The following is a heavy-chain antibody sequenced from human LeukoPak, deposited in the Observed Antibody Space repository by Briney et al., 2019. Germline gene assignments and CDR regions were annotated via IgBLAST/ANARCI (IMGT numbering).Heavy chain of an antibody. CDR2: IYYSGST. D-gene: IGHD3-3*01. CDR1: GGSISSSSDY. Sequence: PSETLSLTCTVSGGSISSSSDYWGWIRQPPGKGLEWIGSIYYSGSTYYNPSLKSRVTISVDTSKNQFSLKLSSVTAADTAVYYCARGNYDFWSGINWFDPWGQGTLVTVSS. CDR3: ARGNYDFWSGINWFDP. V-gene: IGHV4-39*07. J-gene: IGHJ5*02.